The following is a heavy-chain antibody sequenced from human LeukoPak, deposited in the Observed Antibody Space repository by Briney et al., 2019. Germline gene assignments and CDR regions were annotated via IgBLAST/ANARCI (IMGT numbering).Heavy chain of an antibody. CDR1: GFTFDDYA. Sequence: GGSLRLSCAASGFTFDDYAMHWVRQAPGKGLEWVSGISWNSGSIGYADSVKGRFTISRDNAKNSPYLQMNSLRAEDTALYYCAKDMQVGVQMNNFDYWGQGTLVTVSS. CDR3: AKDMQVGVQMNNFDY. D-gene: IGHD3-10*01. V-gene: IGHV3-9*01. J-gene: IGHJ4*02. CDR2: ISWNSGSI.